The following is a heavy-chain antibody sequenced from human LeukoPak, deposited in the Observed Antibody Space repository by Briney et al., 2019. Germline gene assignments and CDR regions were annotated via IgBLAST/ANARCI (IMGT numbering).Heavy chain of an antibody. V-gene: IGHV4-31*03. D-gene: IGHD3-10*01. CDR1: GGSISSGGYY. J-gene: IGHJ4*02. CDR3: ARSITMVRGVMAFTFDY. CDR2: IYYSGST. Sequence: KPSETLSLTCTVSGGSISSGGYYWSWIRQHPGKGLELIGYIYYSGSTYYNPSLKSRVTISVDTSKNQFSLKLSSVTAADTAVYYCARSITMVRGVMAFTFDYWGQGTLVTVSS.